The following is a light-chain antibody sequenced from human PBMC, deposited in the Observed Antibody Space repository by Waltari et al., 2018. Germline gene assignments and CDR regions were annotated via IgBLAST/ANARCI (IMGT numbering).Light chain of an antibody. V-gene: IGKV1-5*03. Sequence: DIQMTQSPSTLSASVGDSLTITCPASQSISSWLAWYQQKPGKAPKLLIYKASSLQSGVPSRFSGSGSGTEFTLTISSLQPDDFASYYCQQYNSDPWTFGQGTKVEIK. CDR3: QQYNSDPWT. CDR1: QSISSW. CDR2: KAS. J-gene: IGKJ1*01.